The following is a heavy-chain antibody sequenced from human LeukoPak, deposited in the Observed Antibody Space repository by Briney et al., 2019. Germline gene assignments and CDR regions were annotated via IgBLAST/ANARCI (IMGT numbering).Heavy chain of an antibody. Sequence: ASVKVSCKASGYTCTSFAGNWVRQVPGQGLEWMGWINTNTGNPTYAQGFTGRFVFSLDTSVSTAYLQISSLKAEDTAVYYCARDREPRGHNWFDPWGQGTLVTVSS. V-gene: IGHV7-4-1*02. D-gene: IGHD3-16*01. CDR1: GYTCTSFA. CDR3: ARDREPRGHNWFDP. J-gene: IGHJ5*02. CDR2: INTNTGNP.